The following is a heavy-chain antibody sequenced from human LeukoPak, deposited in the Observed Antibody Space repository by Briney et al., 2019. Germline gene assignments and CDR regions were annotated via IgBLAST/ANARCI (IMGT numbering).Heavy chain of an antibody. CDR1: GFTFSSYA. CDR3: AKDPHDSSGYYPQYFDY. J-gene: IGHJ4*02. Sequence: HPGGSLRLSCAASGFTFSSYAMSWVRQAPGKGLEWVPAISGSGSSTYYADSVKGRFTISRDNSKNTLYLRMNSLRAEDTAVYYCAKDPHDSSGYYPQYFDYWGQGTLVTVSS. D-gene: IGHD3-22*01. CDR2: ISGSGSST. V-gene: IGHV3-23*01.